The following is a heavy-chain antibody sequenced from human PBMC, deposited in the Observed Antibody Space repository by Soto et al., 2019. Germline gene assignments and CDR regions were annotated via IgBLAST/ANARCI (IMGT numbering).Heavy chain of an antibody. CDR3: AKDPPTIYSSGWYGNHAY. CDR1: GFTFSSYA. V-gene: IGHV3-23*01. D-gene: IGHD6-19*01. Sequence: GGSLRLSCAASGFTFSSYAMSWVRQAPGKGLEWVSAISGSGGSTYYADSVKGRFTISRDNSKNTLYLQMNSLRAEDKAVYYCAKDPPTIYSSGWYGNHAYWGQGTLVTVSS. J-gene: IGHJ4*02. CDR2: ISGSGGST.